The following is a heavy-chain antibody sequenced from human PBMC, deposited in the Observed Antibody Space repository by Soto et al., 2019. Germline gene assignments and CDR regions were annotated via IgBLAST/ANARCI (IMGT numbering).Heavy chain of an antibody. J-gene: IGHJ4*02. CDR3: ATGTFYEGYCSGGSCYPWDY. Sequence: QVQLVQSGAEVKKPGASVKVSCKVSGYTLTELSMHWVRQAPGKGLEWMGGFDPEDGETIYAQKFQGRVTMNEDTSTDTAYMELSSLRSEDTAVYYCATGTFYEGYCSGGSCYPWDYWGQGTLVTVSS. V-gene: IGHV1-24*01. D-gene: IGHD2-15*01. CDR1: GYTLTELS. CDR2: FDPEDGET.